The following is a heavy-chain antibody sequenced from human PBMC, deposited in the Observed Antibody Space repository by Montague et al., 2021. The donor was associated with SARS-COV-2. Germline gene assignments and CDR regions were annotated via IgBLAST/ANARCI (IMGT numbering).Heavy chain of an antibody. D-gene: IGHD3-22*01. V-gene: IGHV4-39*07. CDR2: IYYSGST. J-gene: IGHJ4*02. CDR3: AREGGWLSRGSYYFDY. CDR1: GASISSSSYY. Sequence: SETLSLTCTVSGASISSSSYYWGWIRQPPGKGLEWIGSIYYSGSTYYNPSLKSRVTISVDTSKNKFSLKLSSVTAADTAVYYCAREGGWLSRGSYYFDYWGQGTLVTVSS.